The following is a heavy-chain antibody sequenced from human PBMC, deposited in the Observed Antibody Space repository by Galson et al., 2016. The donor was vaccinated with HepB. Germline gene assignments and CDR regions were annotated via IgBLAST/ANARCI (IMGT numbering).Heavy chain of an antibody. CDR2: IKEDGSEK. CDR1: GFTFSSYA. CDR3: ARAGGTVYYHDSSGYST. J-gene: IGHJ5*02. D-gene: IGHD3-22*01. V-gene: IGHV3-7*01. Sequence: SLRLSCAASGFTFSSYAMTWVRQAPGKGLEWVANIKEDGSEKYYVDSVKGRFTISRDNAKNSLYLQMNSLRAEDTAVYYCARAGGTVYYHDSSGYSTWGQGTLVTVSS.